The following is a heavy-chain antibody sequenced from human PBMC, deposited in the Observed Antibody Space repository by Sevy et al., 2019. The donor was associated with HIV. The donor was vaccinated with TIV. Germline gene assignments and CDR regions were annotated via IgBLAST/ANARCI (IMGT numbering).Heavy chain of an antibody. D-gene: IGHD1-26*01. Sequence: GGSLRLSCAASGFTFSDYYMSWIRQAPGKGLEWVSYISSSGSTIYYADSVKGRFTISRDNAKNSLYLQMNSLRVEDTAVYYWAGSESDRGGAFDIWGQGKMVTVSS. CDR1: GFTFSDYY. CDR3: AGSESDRGGAFDI. J-gene: IGHJ3*02. CDR2: ISSSGSTI. V-gene: IGHV3-11*01.